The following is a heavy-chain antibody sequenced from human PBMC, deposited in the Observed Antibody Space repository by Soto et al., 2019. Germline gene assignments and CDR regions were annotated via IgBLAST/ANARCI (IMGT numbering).Heavy chain of an antibody. Sequence: QVQLVQSGAEVKKPGSSVKVSCKASGGTFSSYAISWVRQAPGQGLEWMGGIITIFGTANYAQKFQGRVTITADEPTRTADMELSSLRSEDTAVYYCARGPSGQPLPFDYWGQGTLVTVSS. V-gene: IGHV1-69*01. J-gene: IGHJ4*02. CDR2: IITIFGTA. CDR1: GGTFSSYA. D-gene: IGHD6-13*01. CDR3: ARGPSGQPLPFDY.